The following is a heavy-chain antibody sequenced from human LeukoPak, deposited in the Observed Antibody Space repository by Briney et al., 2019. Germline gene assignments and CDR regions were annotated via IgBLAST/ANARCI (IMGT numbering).Heavy chain of an antibody. V-gene: IGHV3-74*01. D-gene: IGHD3-10*01. CDR1: GFTSSSYW. Sequence: GGSLRLSCAASGFTSSSYWVHWVRQAPGKGLVWVSRINSDGSSTSYADSVKGRFTISRDNAKNTLYLQMNSLRAEDTAVYYCARGTHLWFGDLVHYWGQGTLVTVSS. CDR2: INSDGSST. J-gene: IGHJ4*02. CDR3: ARGTHLWFGDLVHY.